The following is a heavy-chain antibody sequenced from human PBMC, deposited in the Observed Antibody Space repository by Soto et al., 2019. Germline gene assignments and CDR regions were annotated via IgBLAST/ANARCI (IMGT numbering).Heavy chain of an antibody. V-gene: IGHV1-8*01. D-gene: IGHD3-3*01. Sequence: ASVKVSCKASGYTFTSYDINWVRQATGQGLEWMGWMNPSSGNTGYAQKFQGRVTMTRNTSISTAYMELSSLRSEDTAVYYCARAFGVDFWSGYYPQFYYYYGMDVWGQGTTVTVSS. CDR3: ARAFGVDFWSGYYPQFYYYYGMDV. CDR2: MNPSSGNT. J-gene: IGHJ6*02. CDR1: GYTFTSYD.